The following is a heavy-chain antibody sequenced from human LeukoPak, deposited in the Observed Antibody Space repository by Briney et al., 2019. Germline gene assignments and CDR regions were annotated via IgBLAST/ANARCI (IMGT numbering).Heavy chain of an antibody. J-gene: IGHJ3*01. CDR1: GVSFSGHY. CDR2: INHSGST. CDR3: ARLLSRDIVVVPVPV. Sequence: PSETLSLTCAVYGVSFSGHYWSWLRQPPGKGLEWIGEINHSGSTNYNPSLKSRVTISVDTSKNQFSLKLSSVTAADTAVYYCARLLSRDIVVVPVPVWGQGTMVTVSS. D-gene: IGHD2-2*01. V-gene: IGHV4-34*01.